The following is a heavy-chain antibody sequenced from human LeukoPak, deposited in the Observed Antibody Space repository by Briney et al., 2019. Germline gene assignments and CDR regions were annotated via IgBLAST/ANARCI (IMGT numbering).Heavy chain of an antibody. Sequence: ASVKVSCKASGYTFTGYYMHWVRQATGQGLEWVGWMSPNSGNTVYAQKFQGRVTITRNISISTVYLELSSLRSEDTAVYYCARFRGVKPFNWFDPWGQGTLVTVSS. J-gene: IGHJ5*02. D-gene: IGHD3-10*01. CDR3: ARFRGVKPFNWFDP. CDR2: MSPNSGNT. CDR1: GYTFTGYY. V-gene: IGHV1-8*03.